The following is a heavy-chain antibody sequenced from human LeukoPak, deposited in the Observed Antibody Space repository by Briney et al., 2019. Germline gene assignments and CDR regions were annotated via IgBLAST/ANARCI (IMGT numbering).Heavy chain of an antibody. CDR1: GFTFSSYI. CDR2: ICIIISDI. V-gene: IGHV3-21*01. D-gene: IGHD3-10*01. J-gene: IGHJ3*02. Sequence: PGGSLRLSCAASGFTFSSYIMNWVRQAPRKGLEWVSSICIIISDIYYADSLKGRFTISRDNAKNSLYLQMNSLRGEDTAVYYCASPEWFGELSVAFDIWGQGTMVTVSS. CDR3: ASPEWFGELSVAFDI.